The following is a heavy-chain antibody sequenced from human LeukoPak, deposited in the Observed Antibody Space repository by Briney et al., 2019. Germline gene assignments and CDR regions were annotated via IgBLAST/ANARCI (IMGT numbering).Heavy chain of an antibody. D-gene: IGHD3-3*02. CDR2: ISYDGSNK. V-gene: IGHV3-30*09. Sequence: PGGSLRLSCAASGFTFSSYAMHWVRQAPGKGLEWVAVISYDGSNKYYADSVKGRFAISRDSSKNTLYLQMNSLRAEDTAVYYCAVELEYWGQGTLVTVSS. J-gene: IGHJ4*02. CDR3: AVELEY. CDR1: GFTFSSYA.